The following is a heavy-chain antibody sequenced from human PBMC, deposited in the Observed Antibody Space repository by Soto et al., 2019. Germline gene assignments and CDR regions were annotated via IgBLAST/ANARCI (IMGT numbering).Heavy chain of an antibody. Sequence: SETLSLTCSVSGASINNYYWSWIRQPPGKGLEWIGFVYYTGNTSTKYNPSLQSRVAMSVDSSKNQFSLKLTSMTAADTAIYYCAKYRLTDAEGYRLDFWGPGTLVTVSS. CDR3: AKYRLTDAEGYRLDF. CDR2: VYYTGNTST. V-gene: IGHV4-59*01. D-gene: IGHD5-12*01. CDR1: GASINNYY. J-gene: IGHJ4*02.